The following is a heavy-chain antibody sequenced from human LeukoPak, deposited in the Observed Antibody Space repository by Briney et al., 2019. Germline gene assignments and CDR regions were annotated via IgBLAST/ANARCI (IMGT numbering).Heavy chain of an antibody. Sequence: ASVKVSCKASGYTFTSYDINWVRQATGQGLEWMGWMNPNSGNTGYAQKFQGRVTMTRNTSISTAYMELSSLRSEDTAVYYCAREGSSTVTTSLESGWFDPWGQGTLVTVSS. V-gene: IGHV1-8*01. CDR2: MNPNSGNT. CDR1: GYTFTSYD. J-gene: IGHJ5*02. D-gene: IGHD4-11*01. CDR3: AREGSSTVTTSLESGWFDP.